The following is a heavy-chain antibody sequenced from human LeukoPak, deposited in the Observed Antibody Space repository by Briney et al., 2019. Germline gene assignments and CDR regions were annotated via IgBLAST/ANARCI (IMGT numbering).Heavy chain of an antibody. J-gene: IGHJ4*02. CDR2: ISSSGSTI. V-gene: IGHV3-48*03. CDR1: GFTFSSYE. D-gene: IGHD2-21*02. CDR3: ARDGGFAYSGGDCRGY. Sequence: GGSLRLSCAASGFTFSSYEMNRVRQAPGKGLEWVSYISSSGSTIYYADSVKGRFTISRDNAENSLYLQMNSLRAEDTAVYYCARDGGFAYSGGDCRGYWGQGTLVTVTS.